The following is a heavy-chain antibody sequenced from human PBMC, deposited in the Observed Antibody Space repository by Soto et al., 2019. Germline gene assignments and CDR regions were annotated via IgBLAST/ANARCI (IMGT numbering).Heavy chain of an antibody. J-gene: IGHJ3*02. D-gene: IGHD3-16*01. CDR2: IKQDGSEK. CDR1: GFAFSSYW. CDR3: ARVGVLALYGAFDI. Sequence: GGSLRLSCAASGFAFSSYWMSWVRQGPGKGLEWVANIKQDGSEKYYVDSVEGRFTISRDNAKNSLYLQMISLGAEDTAVYYCARVGVLALYGAFDIWGQGTMVTVSS. V-gene: IGHV3-7*01.